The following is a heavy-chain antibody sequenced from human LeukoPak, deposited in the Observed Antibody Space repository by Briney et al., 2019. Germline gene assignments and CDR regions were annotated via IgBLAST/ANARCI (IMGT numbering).Heavy chain of an antibody. CDR1: GGSIDSSSYY. Sequence: SETLSLTCAVSGGSIDSSSYYWGWIRQPPGKGLEWIGSIFRTGSTYYSASLKSRVTISVDTSKNQFSLKLSSVTAADTAVYYCARGAGYYYYYYMDVWGKGTTVTVSS. CDR2: IFRTGST. J-gene: IGHJ6*03. D-gene: IGHD1-1*01. V-gene: IGHV4-39*07. CDR3: ARGAGYYYYYYMDV.